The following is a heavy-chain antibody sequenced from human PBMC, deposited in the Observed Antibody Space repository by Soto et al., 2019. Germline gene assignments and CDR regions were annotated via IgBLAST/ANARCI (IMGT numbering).Heavy chain of an antibody. V-gene: IGHV3-23*01. CDR1: GFTVSTNS. J-gene: IGHJ5*02. Sequence: EVQLLESGGGLVQPGGSLRLSCAASGFTVSTNSMTWVRQAPGKGLECVCGISGRGDSTHYADSVKGRFTISRDNSKNIVYLQLNIVPAVDTAVYFCSKWDGYGDQWGQGTLVTVSS. CDR3: SKWDGYGDQ. CDR2: ISGRGDST. D-gene: IGHD5-12*01.